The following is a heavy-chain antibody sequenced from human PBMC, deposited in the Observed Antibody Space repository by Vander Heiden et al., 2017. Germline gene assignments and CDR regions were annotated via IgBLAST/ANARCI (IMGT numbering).Heavy chain of an antibody. CDR1: GYSFTSYW. Sequence: EVQLVQSGAEVKKPGESLKISCKGSGYSFTSYWIGWVRQMPGKGLEWMGIIYPGDSDTRYSPSFQGQVTISADKSISTAYLQWSSLKASDTAMYYCAREPPWEGPSYGMDVWGQGTTVTVSS. D-gene: IGHD1-26*01. CDR2: IYPGDSDT. CDR3: AREPPWEGPSYGMDV. V-gene: IGHV5-51*01. J-gene: IGHJ6*02.